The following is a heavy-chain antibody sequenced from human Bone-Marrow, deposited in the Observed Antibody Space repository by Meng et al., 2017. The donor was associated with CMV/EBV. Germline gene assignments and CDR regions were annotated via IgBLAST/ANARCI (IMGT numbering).Heavy chain of an antibody. CDR1: GGSFSGYY. Sequence: SETLSLTCAVYGGSFSGYYWSWIRQPPGKGLEWIGEINHSGSTNYNPSLKSRLTISVDTSKNQFSLKLSSVTAADTAVYYCARALDSSGSLFDYWGQGTLVTVSS. J-gene: IGHJ4*02. CDR2: INHSGST. V-gene: IGHV4-34*01. D-gene: IGHD3-22*01. CDR3: ARALDSSGSLFDY.